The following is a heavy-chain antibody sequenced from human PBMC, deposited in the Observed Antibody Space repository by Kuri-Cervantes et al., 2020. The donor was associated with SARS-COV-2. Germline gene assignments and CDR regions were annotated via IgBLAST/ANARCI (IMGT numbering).Heavy chain of an antibody. J-gene: IGHJ2*01. D-gene: IGHD6-13*01. V-gene: IGHV1-69*05. Sequence: SVKVSCKASGRTFSNYAFSWVRQAPGQGLEWMGGIIPLFSTTNYAQRLQGRVTITMDESTNTVYMELSSLTSEGTAVYYCARGEQQLVQVGWFSDLWGRGTLVTVSS. CDR1: GRTFSNYA. CDR3: ARGEQQLVQVGWFSDL. CDR2: IIPLFSTT.